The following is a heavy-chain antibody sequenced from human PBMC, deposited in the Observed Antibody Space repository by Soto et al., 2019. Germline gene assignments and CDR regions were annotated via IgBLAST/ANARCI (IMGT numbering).Heavy chain of an antibody. CDR3: AKHNRDYSVSWVDY. CDR2: ISGDGDNT. D-gene: IGHD4-4*01. V-gene: IGHV3-23*01. J-gene: IGHJ4*02. CDR1: GFTVSNYA. Sequence: GGSLRLSCAAPGFTVSNYAMSWVRQAPGRGLEWVSTISGDGDNTYYADSVKGRLTISKDNFNNMLSLQMNRLRAEDTAVYYCAKHNRDYSVSWVDYWGQGTLVTVSS.